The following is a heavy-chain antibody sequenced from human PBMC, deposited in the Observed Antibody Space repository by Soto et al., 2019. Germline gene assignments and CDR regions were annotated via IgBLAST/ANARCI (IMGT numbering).Heavy chain of an antibody. J-gene: IGHJ1*01. Sequence: SETLSLTCNVSGGSISNNYWTWIRQPAGKGLEWIGRIYSNGRANFNPSLKSRISMSIDTSKNQFSLKLTSVTAADTAVYYCARSYRDSYEHWGQGTLVTVSS. CDR2: IYSNGRA. CDR3: ARSYRDSYEH. V-gene: IGHV4-4*07. D-gene: IGHD4-17*01. CDR1: GGSISNNY.